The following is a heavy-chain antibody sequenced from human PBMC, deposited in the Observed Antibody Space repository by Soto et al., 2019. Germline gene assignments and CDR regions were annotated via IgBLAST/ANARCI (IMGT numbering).Heavy chain of an antibody. CDR1: GFTFSSYS. V-gene: IGHV3-21*01. CDR2: ISSSSSYI. CDR3: ARDPAPYYGSEKSGY. J-gene: IGHJ4*02. D-gene: IGHD3-10*01. Sequence: EVQLVESGGGLVKPGGSLRLSCAASGFTFSSYSMNWVRQAPGKGLEWVSSISSSSSYIYYADSVKGRFTISGDNAKNSLYLQMNSLRAEDTAVYYCARDPAPYYGSEKSGYWGQGTLVTVSS.